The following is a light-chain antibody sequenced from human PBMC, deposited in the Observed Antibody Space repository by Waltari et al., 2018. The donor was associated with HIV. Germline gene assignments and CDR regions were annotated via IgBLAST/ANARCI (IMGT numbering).Light chain of an antibody. Sequence: QSVLTQPPSASGTTGQRVTISCSGSSSNIGSNTVNWYQQLPGTAPKLLIYRNKQPPSQVPARCSGSQSGTSASLAISGLQSEGYAYYYCAAWDDSLNGVVFGGGTKLTVL. CDR1: SSNIGSNT. V-gene: IGLV1-44*01. J-gene: IGLJ2*01. CDR2: RNK. CDR3: AAWDDSLNGVV.